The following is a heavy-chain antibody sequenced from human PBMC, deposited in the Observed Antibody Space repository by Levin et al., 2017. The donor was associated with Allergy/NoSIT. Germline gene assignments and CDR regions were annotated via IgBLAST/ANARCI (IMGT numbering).Heavy chain of an antibody. CDR3: TRHGEPYGDYGPGDY. CDR1: GFTFSGSA. CDR2: IRSKANSYAT. Sequence: GESLKISCAASGFTFSGSAMHWVRQASGKGLEWVGRIRSKANSYATAYAASVKGRFTISRDDSKNTAYLQMNSLKTEDTAVYYCTRHGEPYGDYGPGDYWGQGTLVTVSS. J-gene: IGHJ4*02. D-gene: IGHD4-17*01. V-gene: IGHV3-73*01.